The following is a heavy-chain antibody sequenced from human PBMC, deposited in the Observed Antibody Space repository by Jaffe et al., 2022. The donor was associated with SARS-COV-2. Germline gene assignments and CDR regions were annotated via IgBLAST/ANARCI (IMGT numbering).Heavy chain of an antibody. V-gene: IGHV4-39*01. J-gene: IGHJ6*02. D-gene: IGHD3-3*01. CDR2: IYYSGST. Sequence: QLQLQESGPGLVKPSETLSLTCTVSGGSISSSSYYWGWIRQPPGKGLEWIGSIYYSGSTYYNPSLKSRVTISVDTSKNQFSLKLSSVTAADTAVYYCARRLEWLFGRSGVRGMDVWGQGTTVTVSS. CDR3: ARRLEWLFGRSGVRGMDV. CDR1: GGSISSSSYY.